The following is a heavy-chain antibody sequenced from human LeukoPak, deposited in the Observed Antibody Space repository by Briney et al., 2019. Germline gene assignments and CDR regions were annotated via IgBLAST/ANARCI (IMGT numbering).Heavy chain of an antibody. CDR2: ISGSGAST. V-gene: IGHV3-23*01. CDR3: ANGGRSTSCFLV. CDR1: GFTFSSYA. Sequence: GGSLRLSCAASGFTFSSYALSWVRRAPGKGLEWVSGISGSGASTYYADSVKGRFTISRDNSKNTLYLQVNSLRAEDTALYYCANGGRSTSCFLVWGQGTTVTVSS. D-gene: IGHD2-2*01. J-gene: IGHJ6*02.